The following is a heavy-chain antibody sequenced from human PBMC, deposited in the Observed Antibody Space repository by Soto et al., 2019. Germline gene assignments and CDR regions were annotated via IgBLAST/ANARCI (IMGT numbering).Heavy chain of an antibody. D-gene: IGHD3-3*01. CDR2: VYYGGST. CDR1: GGSISNYY. Sequence: PSETLSLTCTVSGGSISNYYWTWIRQPAGKGLEWIGHVYYGGSTNYNPSLQSRVTISLDTSKNQFSLRLTSMTAADAAVYYCAGEGALATFGVVWGQGTRVTVSS. J-gene: IGHJ4*02. CDR3: AGEGALATFGVV. V-gene: IGHV4-59*01.